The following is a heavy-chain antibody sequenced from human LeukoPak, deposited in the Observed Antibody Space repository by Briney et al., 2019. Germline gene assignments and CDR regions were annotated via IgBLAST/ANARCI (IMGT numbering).Heavy chain of an antibody. D-gene: IGHD2-8*01. V-gene: IGHV1-69*13. J-gene: IGHJ4*02. CDR3: ARADRYCTNGVCYTFDY. CDR2: IIPIFGTA. Sequence: SVKVSCKASGGTFSSYAISWVRQAPGQGLEWMGGIIPIFGTANYAQKFQGRVTITADESTSTAYMELSSLRSEDTAVYYCARADRYCTNGVCYTFDYWGQGTLVTVSS. CDR1: GGTFSSYA.